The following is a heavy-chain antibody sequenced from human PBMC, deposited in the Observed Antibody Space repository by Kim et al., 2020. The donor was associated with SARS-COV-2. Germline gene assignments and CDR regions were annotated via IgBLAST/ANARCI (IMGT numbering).Heavy chain of an antibody. CDR3: ARDGYNWIPFDY. CDR1: GFTLSTYA. V-gene: IGHV3-23*01. J-gene: IGHJ4*02. Sequence: GGSLRLSCEASGFTLSTYAMSWVRQAPGKGLEWVSHISGTGATTYYADSVSGRFTISRDNAKNTLSLQLNSLRADDPAVYYCARDGYNWIPFDYWGQGTL. CDR2: ISGTGATT. D-gene: IGHD1-20*01.